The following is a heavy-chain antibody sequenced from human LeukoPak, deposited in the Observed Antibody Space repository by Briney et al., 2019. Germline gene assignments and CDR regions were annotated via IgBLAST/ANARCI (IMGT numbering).Heavy chain of an antibody. V-gene: IGHV4-31*03. Sequence: SETLSLTCTVSGGSISSGGYYWSWIRQHPGKGLERIGYIYYSGSTYYNPSLKSRVTISVDTSKNQFSLKLSSVTAADTAVYFCARDQEHCSGTSCYPYWYDSWGQGTLVTVSS. J-gene: IGHJ5*01. D-gene: IGHD2-2*01. CDR1: GGSISSGGYY. CDR3: ARDQEHCSGTSCYPYWYDS. CDR2: IYYSGST.